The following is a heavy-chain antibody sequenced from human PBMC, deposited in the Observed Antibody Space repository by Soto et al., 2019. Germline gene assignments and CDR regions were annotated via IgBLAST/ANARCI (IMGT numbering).Heavy chain of an antibody. J-gene: IGHJ4*01. CDR3: AREKLAAAGSDFDY. V-gene: IGHV1-46*01. D-gene: IGHD6-13*01. CDR2: INPFDGSR. CDR1: GYIFTSYY. Sequence: ASVKVSCKASGYIFTSYYIHWVRQAPGQGLEWMGWINPFDGSRMFAQSFQGRVTMTRDTSTSTVYMEVSSLRSEDTAVYYCAREKLAAAGSDFDYWG.